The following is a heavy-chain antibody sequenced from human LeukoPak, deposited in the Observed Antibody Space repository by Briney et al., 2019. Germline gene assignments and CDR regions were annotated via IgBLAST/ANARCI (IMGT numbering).Heavy chain of an antibody. J-gene: IGHJ4*02. CDR1: GFTFSSYA. Sequence: AGGSLRLSCAASGFTFSSYAMSWVRQAPGKGLEWVANIKQDGSEKYYVDSVKGRFTISRDNAKNSLYLQMNSLRAEDTAVYYCARDRSYDFWSGYTFDYWGQGTLVTVSS. V-gene: IGHV3-7*01. CDR3: ARDRSYDFWSGYTFDY. CDR2: IKQDGSEK. D-gene: IGHD3-3*01.